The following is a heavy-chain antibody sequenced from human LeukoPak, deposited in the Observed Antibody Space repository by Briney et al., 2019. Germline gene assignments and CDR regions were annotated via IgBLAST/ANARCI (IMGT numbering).Heavy chain of an antibody. CDR3: ASPVTTRYEGHY. CDR1: GFTFSSYS. CDR2: ISSSSSYI. D-gene: IGHD1-1*01. J-gene: IGHJ4*02. V-gene: IGHV3-21*01. Sequence: GGSLRLSSAASGFTFSSYSMNWVRQAPGTGLEWVASISSSSSYIYYADSVKGRFTISRDNAKNSLYLQMNSLRAEDTAVYYCASPVTTRYEGHYWGQRTLVTVSS.